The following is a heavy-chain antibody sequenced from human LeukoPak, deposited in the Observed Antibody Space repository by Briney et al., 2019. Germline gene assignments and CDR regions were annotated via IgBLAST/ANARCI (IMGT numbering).Heavy chain of an antibody. J-gene: IGHJ4*02. CDR2: IYPGDSDT. D-gene: IGHD3-10*01. V-gene: IGHV5-51*01. Sequence: GESLKSSCKGSGYIFTTYWIGWVRQMPGKGLEWMGIIYPGDSDTRYSPSSLGQVPFSADKSISTAYLQWSTLKASDTAMYYCARRPTQEPYYFDYWGQGTLVTVSS. CDR3: ARRPTQEPYYFDY. CDR1: GYIFTTYW.